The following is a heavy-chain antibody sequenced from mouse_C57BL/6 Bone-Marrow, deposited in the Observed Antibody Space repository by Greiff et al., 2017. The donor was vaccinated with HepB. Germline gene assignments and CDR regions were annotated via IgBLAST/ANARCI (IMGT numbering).Heavy chain of an antibody. V-gene: IGHV5-6*02. Sequence: EVKVVESGGDLVKPGGSLKLSCAASGFTFSSYGMSWVRQTPDKRLEWVATISSGGSYTYYPDSVKGRFTISRDNAKNTLYLQMSSLKSEDTAMYYCARRWLLSWFAYWGQGTLVTVSA. D-gene: IGHD2-3*01. CDR3: ARRWLLSWFAY. CDR1: GFTFSSYG. J-gene: IGHJ3*01. CDR2: ISSGGSYT.